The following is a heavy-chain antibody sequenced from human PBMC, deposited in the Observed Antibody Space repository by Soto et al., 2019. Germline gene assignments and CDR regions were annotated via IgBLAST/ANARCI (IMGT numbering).Heavy chain of an antibody. D-gene: IGHD3-22*01. CDR3: AKNLGYYYDSTGYHIDY. J-gene: IGHJ4*02. CDR1: EFTFSNYA. CDR2: ISYGGGTT. Sequence: PGGSLRLSCAASEFTFSNYAMSWVRQAPGKGLEWVSAISYGGGTTYYADSVKGRFTISRDNSKNTLYLQMNSLRAEDTAVYYCAKNLGYYYDSTGYHIDYRGQGTLVTVSS. V-gene: IGHV3-23*01.